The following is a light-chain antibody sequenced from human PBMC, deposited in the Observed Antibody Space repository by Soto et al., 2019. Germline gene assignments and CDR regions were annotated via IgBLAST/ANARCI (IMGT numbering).Light chain of an antibody. CDR1: SSNIGNNY. V-gene: IGLV1-47*02. CDR2: NNN. Sequence: VLTQPPSASGTPGQRVTISCSGSSSNIGNNYVCWYQHLPGTAPKLLIYNNNQRPSGVPDRFSGSKSGTSASLAISGLRSEDEADYYCAAWDDSLSGWVFGGGTKLTVL. CDR3: AAWDDSLSGWV. J-gene: IGLJ3*02.